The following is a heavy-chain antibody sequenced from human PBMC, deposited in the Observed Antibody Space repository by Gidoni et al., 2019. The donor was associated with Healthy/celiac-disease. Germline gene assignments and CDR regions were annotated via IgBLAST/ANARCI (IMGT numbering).Heavy chain of an antibody. CDR2: ISGSGGST. D-gene: IGHD4-17*01. Sequence: ALVQPGGSLSLSCAASGFTFSSYAMSWVRQAPGKGLAWVSAISGSGGSTYHADSVKGRFTISRDKSKNTLYLQMDSLRAEDTAVYYCARIRVGYGDPFDYWGQGTLVTVSS. CDR3: ARIRVGYGDPFDY. J-gene: IGHJ4*02. V-gene: IGHV3-23*01. CDR1: GFTFSSYA.